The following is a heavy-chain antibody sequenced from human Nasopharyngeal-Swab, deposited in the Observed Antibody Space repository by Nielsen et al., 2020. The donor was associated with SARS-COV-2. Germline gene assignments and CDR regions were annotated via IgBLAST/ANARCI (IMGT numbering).Heavy chain of an antibody. Sequence: GGSLRLSCAASGFTVSTNYMSWVRQAPGKGLEWVSVIYSGGSTYYADSVKGRFTISRDNSKNTLYLQMNSLRAGDTAVYYCAREGLGNDFDYWGQGTLVTVSS. J-gene: IGHJ4*02. CDR1: GFTVSTNY. D-gene: IGHD5-12*01. CDR3: AREGLGNDFDY. V-gene: IGHV3-53*01. CDR2: IYSGGST.